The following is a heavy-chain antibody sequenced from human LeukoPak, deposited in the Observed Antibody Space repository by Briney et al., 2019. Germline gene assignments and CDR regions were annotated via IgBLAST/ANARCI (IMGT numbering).Heavy chain of an antibody. CDR3: ARDRAAPLNYYYYMDV. J-gene: IGHJ6*03. V-gene: IGHV1-46*01. D-gene: IGHD6-6*01. CDR2: INPSGGST. Sequence: ASVKVSCKASGYTFTSYYMHWVRQAPGQGLEWMGIINPSGGSTSYAQKFQGRVTMTRDTSTSTVYMELSSLRSEDTAVYYCARDRAAPLNYYYYMDVWGKGTTVTVSS. CDR1: GYTFTSYY.